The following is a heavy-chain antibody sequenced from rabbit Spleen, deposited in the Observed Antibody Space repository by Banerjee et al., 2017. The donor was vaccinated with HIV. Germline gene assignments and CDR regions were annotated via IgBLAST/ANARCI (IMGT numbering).Heavy chain of an antibody. Sequence: QEQLEESGRGLVRPEGSLTLTCKASGFSFSDRDVMCWVRQAPGKGLEWIACINTATGKAVYANWVKGRFTISKTSSTTVTLQVTSLAAADTATYFCARDLSGAVGWNFFLWGPGTLVTVS. D-gene: IGHD1-1*01. V-gene: IGHV1S45*01. CDR3: ARDLSGAVGWNFFL. CDR2: INTATGKA. J-gene: IGHJ4*01. CDR1: GFSFSDRDV.